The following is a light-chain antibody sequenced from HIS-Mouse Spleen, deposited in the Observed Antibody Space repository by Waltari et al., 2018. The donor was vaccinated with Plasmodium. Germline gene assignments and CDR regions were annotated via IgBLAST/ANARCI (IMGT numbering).Light chain of an antibody. CDR2: EDS. Sequence: SYELTQPPSVSVSPGQTARITCPGDALPKTYAYWYQQKSGQAPVLVIDEDSKRPSGIPERFSGSSSGTMATLTISGAQVEDEADYYCYSTDSSGNHRVFGGGTKLTVL. CDR1: ALPKTY. CDR3: YSTDSSGNHRV. V-gene: IGLV3-10*01. J-gene: IGLJ3*02.